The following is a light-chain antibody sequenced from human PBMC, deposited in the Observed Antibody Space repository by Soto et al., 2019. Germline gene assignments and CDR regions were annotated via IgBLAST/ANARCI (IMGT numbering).Light chain of an antibody. Sequence: IQMTQSPSSLSASVGDRVTITCQASKDIKTHLNWYQQKSGKAPKLLIYAASILETGVPSRFSGSESGTYFTFTISTLTPEDVATNNCQHYDDLPGTFGQGTKVAI. CDR1: KDIKTH. CDR3: QHYDDLPGT. J-gene: IGKJ1*01. CDR2: AAS. V-gene: IGKV1-33*01.